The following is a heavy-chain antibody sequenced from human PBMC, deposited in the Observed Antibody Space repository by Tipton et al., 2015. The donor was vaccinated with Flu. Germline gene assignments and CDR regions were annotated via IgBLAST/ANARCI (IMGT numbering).Heavy chain of an antibody. Sequence: QSGPEVKKPGSSVKVSCKASGGTFSSYAISWVQQAPGQGLEWMGGIIPIFGTANYAQKFQGRVTITADESTSTAYMELSSLRSEDTAVYYCARGRIKEYGMDVWGQGTTVTVSS. V-gene: IGHV1-69*01. CDR2: IIPIFGTA. CDR3: ARGRIKEYGMDV. CDR1: GGTFSSYA. D-gene: IGHD3-10*01. J-gene: IGHJ6*02.